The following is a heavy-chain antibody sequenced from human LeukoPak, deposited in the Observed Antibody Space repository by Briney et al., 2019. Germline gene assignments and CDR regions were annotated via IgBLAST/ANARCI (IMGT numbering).Heavy chain of an antibody. CDR3: ARGGSGSYYDY. Sequence: PSETLSLTCTVSGGSISSGDYYWSWIRQPPGKGLEWIGYIYYSGSTYYNPSLKSRVTISVDTSKNQFSLKLSSVTAADTAVYYCARGGSGSYYDYWGQGTLITVSS. J-gene: IGHJ4*02. CDR1: GGSISSGDYY. CDR2: IYYSGST. V-gene: IGHV4-30-4*01. D-gene: IGHD3-10*01.